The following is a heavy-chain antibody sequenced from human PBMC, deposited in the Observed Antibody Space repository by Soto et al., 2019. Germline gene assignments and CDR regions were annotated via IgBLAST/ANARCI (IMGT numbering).Heavy chain of an antibody. J-gene: IGHJ5*02. CDR3: ARDKSSGWYDDWFDP. V-gene: IGHV4-59*01. CDR1: GGSISSYY. D-gene: IGHD6-19*01. CDR2: IYYSGST. Sequence: QVQLQESGPGLVKPSETLSLTCTVSGGSISSYYWSWIRQPPGKGLEWIGYIYYSGSTNYNPSLKSRVTLSVDTSKNQFSLKLSSVTAADTAVYYCARDKSSGWYDDWFDPWGQGTLVTVSS.